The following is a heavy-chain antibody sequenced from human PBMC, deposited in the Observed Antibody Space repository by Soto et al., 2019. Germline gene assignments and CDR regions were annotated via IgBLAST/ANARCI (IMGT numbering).Heavy chain of an antibody. V-gene: IGHV3-30*18. CDR1: GFTFRSHG. Sequence: PGGSLRLSCAASGFTFRSHGMHWVRQAPGKGLEWVAVISFDGSNKYHADSVKGRFTISRDNSKKTLFLQMHSLTAEDTGVYYCAKDKFSGYKHGGYYAMDVWGQGTTVTVSS. CDR2: ISFDGSNK. J-gene: IGHJ6*02. D-gene: IGHD5-18*01. CDR3: AKDKFSGYKHGGYYAMDV.